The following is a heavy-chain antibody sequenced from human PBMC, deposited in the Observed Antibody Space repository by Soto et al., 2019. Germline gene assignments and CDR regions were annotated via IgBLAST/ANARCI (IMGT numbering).Heavy chain of an antibody. CDR1: GGTFSTYT. Sequence: QVQLVQSGAEVKKPGSSVKVSCKASGGTFSTYTISWVRQAPGQGLEWMGRIIPILGIAKYAQKFQGRVTTTADKSTSTAYMELSSLRSEDTAVYYCASRSTVVVAATEAFDYWGQGTLVTVSS. CDR2: IIPILGIA. V-gene: IGHV1-69*02. D-gene: IGHD2-15*01. CDR3: ASRSTVVVAATEAFDY. J-gene: IGHJ4*02.